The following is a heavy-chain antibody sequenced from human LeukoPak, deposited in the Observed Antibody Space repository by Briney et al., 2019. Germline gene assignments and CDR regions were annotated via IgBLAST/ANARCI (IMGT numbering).Heavy chain of an antibody. D-gene: IGHD2-21*01. J-gene: IGHJ4*02. CDR3: AKAPVTTCSGAYCYPFDY. CDR1: RFTFSNYA. CDR2: ISVSGNT. V-gene: IGHV3-23*01. Sequence: GGSLRLSCAASRFTFSNYAMSWVRQAPGKGLEWVSAISVSGNTYHADSVKGRFTISRDSSKNTLYLQMNRLRAEDAAVYYCAKAPVTTCSGAYCYPFDYWGQGTLVTVSS.